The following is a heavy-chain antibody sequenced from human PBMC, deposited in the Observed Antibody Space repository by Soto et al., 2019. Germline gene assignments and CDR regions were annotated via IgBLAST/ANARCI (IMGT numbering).Heavy chain of an antibody. J-gene: IGHJ5*02. CDR3: ARDNYDSSGYYYVNWFDP. CDR1: GGSISSYY. D-gene: IGHD3-22*01. V-gene: IGHV4-59*01. CDR2: IYYSGST. Sequence: SETLSLTCTVSGGSISSYYWSWIRQPPGKGLEWIGYIYYSGSTNYNPSLKSRVTISVDTSKNQFSLKLSSVTAADTTVYYCARDNYDSSGYYYVNWFDPWGQGTLVSVS.